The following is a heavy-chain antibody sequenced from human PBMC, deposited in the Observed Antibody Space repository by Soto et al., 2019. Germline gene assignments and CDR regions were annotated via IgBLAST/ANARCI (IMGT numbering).Heavy chain of an antibody. CDR2: VNPILSMS. V-gene: IGHV1-69*10. Sequence: SVKVSCKASGGTFSSYAISWVRQAPGQGLEWMGGVNPILSMSNYAQKFQGRVTMTADKSTSTAYMELRSLRSEDTAFYYCATSYGSGYRAFDYWG. CDR3: ATSYGSGYRAFDY. D-gene: IGHD3-10*01. J-gene: IGHJ4*01. CDR1: GGTFSSYA.